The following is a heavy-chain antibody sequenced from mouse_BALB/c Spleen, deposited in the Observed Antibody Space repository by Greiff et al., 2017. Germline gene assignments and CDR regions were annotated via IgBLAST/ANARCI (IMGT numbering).Heavy chain of an antibody. CDR2: ISDGGSYT. D-gene: IGHD1-1*01. Sequence: EVQLQESGGGLVKPGGSLKLSCAASGFTFSDYYMYWVRQTPEKRLEWVATISDGGSYTYYPDSVKGRFTISRDNAKNNLYLQMSSLKSEDTAMYYCARDDGSPPFAYWGQGTLVTVSA. CDR3: ARDDGSPPFAY. CDR1: GFTFSDYY. J-gene: IGHJ3*01. V-gene: IGHV5-4*02.